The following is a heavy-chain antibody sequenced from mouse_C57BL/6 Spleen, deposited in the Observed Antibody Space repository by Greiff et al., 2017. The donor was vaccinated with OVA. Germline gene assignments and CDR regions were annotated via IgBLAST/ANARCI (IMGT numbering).Heavy chain of an antibody. J-gene: IGHJ3*01. CDR3: TRHYYGSSYRWFAY. CDR1: GFTFSSYA. V-gene: IGHV5-9-1*02. CDR2: ISSGGDYI. D-gene: IGHD1-1*01. Sequence: EVMLVESGEGLVKPGGSLKLSCAASGFTFSSYAMSWVRQTPEKRLEWVAYISSGGDYIYYADTVKGRFTISRDNARNTLYLQMSSLKSEDTAMYYCTRHYYGSSYRWFAYWGQGTLVTVSA.